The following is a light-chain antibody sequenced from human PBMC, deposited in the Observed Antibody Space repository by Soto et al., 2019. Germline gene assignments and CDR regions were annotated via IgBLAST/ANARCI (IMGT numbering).Light chain of an antibody. CDR3: SSYASSSTLV. J-gene: IGLJ2*01. Sequence: QSALTQPASESGSPGQSITISCTGTSSDVGGYDYVSWYQQHPGKVPKLMIYDVSSRPSGVSNRFSGSKSGNTASLTISGLQGEDEADYYCSSYASSSTLVFGGGTKLTVL. V-gene: IGLV2-14*01. CDR1: SSDVGGYDY. CDR2: DVS.